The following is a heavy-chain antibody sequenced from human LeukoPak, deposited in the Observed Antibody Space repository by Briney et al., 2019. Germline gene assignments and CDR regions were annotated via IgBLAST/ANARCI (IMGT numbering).Heavy chain of an antibody. CDR1: GGSISRYY. V-gene: IGHV4-59*12. Sequence: SETLSLTCTVSGGSISRYYGSWIRQSPGKGLEWIGYVYYTGSTNYNPSLKSRVTISVDTSKNQFSLKLSSVTAADTAVYYCARVNCSGGSCYLGYFDYWGQGTLVTVSS. CDR2: VYYTGST. D-gene: IGHD2-15*01. J-gene: IGHJ4*02. CDR3: ARVNCSGGSCYLGYFDY.